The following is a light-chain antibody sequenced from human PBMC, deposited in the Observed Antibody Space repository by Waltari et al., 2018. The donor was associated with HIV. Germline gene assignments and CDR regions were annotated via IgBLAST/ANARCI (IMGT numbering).Light chain of an antibody. V-gene: IGLV2-14*01. CDR2: AVT. CDR3: LSYTITNTLV. J-gene: IGLJ3*02. CDR1: SRDMGGLYS. Sequence: QSALTQPASVSGSPGQSITIPCTGTSRDMGGLYSVSSYQQLPDKAPKLMMYAVTYRPSGVSKRFSGSKSGNTASLTISGLQGEDEADYYCLSYTITNTLVFGGGTKLTVL.